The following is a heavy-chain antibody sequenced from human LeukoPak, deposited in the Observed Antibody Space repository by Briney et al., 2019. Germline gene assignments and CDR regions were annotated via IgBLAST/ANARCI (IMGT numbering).Heavy chain of an antibody. D-gene: IGHD1-26*01. CDR3: ARGGIVGASPIDY. CDR2: IKQDGSEK. CDR1: GFTFSSYW. Sequence: GGSLRLSCAASGFTFSSYWMSWVRQAPGKGLEWVANIKQDGSEKYYVDSVEGRFTISRDNAKNSLYLQMSSLRAEDTAVYCCARGGIVGASPIDYWGQGTLVTVSS. J-gene: IGHJ4*02. V-gene: IGHV3-7*01.